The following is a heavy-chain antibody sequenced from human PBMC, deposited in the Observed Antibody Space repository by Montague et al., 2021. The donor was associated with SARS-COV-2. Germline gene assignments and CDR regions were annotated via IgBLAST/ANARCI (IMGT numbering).Heavy chain of an antibody. J-gene: IGHJ3*02. V-gene: IGHV4-59*04. CDR2: IYHSGTT. CDR1: GGSISSYY. Sequence: SETLSLTCTVSGGSISSYYWSWIRQPPGKGLEWIGSIYHSGTTYYNPSXXSRLTMSIDTSTNQFSLRLTSVTAADTAVFFCVREKAGGLRNVFDIWGQGTTVTVSS. D-gene: IGHD5-24*01. CDR3: VREKAGGLRNVFDI.